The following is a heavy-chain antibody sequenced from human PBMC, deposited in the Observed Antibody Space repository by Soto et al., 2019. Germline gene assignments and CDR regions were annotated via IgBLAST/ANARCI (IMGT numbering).Heavy chain of an antibody. CDR1: GGSISGSYYY. Sequence: SETLSLTCAVSGGSISGSYYYWGWLRQSPGRGPEWIGSVFYTGFTSYNPSLESRVSVSVDTSKNQFSPKVSAVTAADTAVYYCASSQKGYNWNYFDHWGQGALVTVS. D-gene: IGHD1-20*01. J-gene: IGHJ4*02. CDR2: VFYTGFT. CDR3: ASSQKGYNWNYFDH. V-gene: IGHV4-39*01.